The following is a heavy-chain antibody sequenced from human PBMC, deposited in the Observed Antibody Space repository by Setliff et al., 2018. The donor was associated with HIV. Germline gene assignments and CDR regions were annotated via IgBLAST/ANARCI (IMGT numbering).Heavy chain of an antibody. V-gene: IGHV1-2*06. CDR3: ARGRLSWSPDF. J-gene: IGHJ4*02. CDR2: INPSRHNT. CDR1: GYTFTDYF. Sequence: GASVKVSCKASGYTFTDYFIHWVRQAPGQGLEWMGRINPSRHNTIYAPRYQGRVTMTRDTSISTAYMELGGLRSDDTAIYYCARGRLSWSPDFWGQGTLVTVSS.